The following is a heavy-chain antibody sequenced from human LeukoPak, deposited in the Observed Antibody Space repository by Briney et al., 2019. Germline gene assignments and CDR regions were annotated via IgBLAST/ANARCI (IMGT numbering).Heavy chain of an antibody. D-gene: IGHD3-9*01. CDR2: ISGSGGGT. J-gene: IGHJ4*02. CDR1: GFTFSSYA. V-gene: IGHV3-23*01. Sequence: GGSLRLSCAASGFTFSSYAMSWVRQAPGKGLEWVSAISGSGGGTYYADSVKGRFTISRDNSKNTLYLQMNSLRAEDTAVYYCAKGIRYFAMVNYFDYWGQGTLVTVSS. CDR3: AKGIRYFAMVNYFDY.